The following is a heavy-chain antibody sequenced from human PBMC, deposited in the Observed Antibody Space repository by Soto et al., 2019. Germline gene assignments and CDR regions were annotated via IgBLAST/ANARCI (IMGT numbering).Heavy chain of an antibody. CDR2: IYYSGST. CDR3: ARERRVYGSGTGYYYYGMDV. J-gene: IGHJ6*02. CDR1: GGSISSYY. V-gene: IGHV4-59*01. Sequence: SETLSLTCTVSGGSISSYYWSWIRQPPGKGLEWIGYIYYSGSTNYNPSLKSRVTISVDTSKNQFSLKLSSVTAADTAVYYCARERRVYGSGTGYYYYGMDVWGQGTTLTV. D-gene: IGHD3-10*01.